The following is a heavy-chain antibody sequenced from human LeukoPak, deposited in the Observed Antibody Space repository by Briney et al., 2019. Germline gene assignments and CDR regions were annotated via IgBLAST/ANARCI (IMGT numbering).Heavy chain of an antibody. CDR2: ISGSGGST. Sequence: GGSLRLSCAASGFTFSSYAMSWVRQAPGKGLEWVSAISGSGGSTYYADSVKGRLTISRDNSKNTLYLQMNSLRAEDTAVYYCAKTGSALESLVGELLYFDYWGQGTLVTVSS. CDR1: GFTFSSYA. V-gene: IGHV3-23*01. D-gene: IGHD3-10*01. CDR3: AKTGSALESLVGELLYFDY. J-gene: IGHJ4*02.